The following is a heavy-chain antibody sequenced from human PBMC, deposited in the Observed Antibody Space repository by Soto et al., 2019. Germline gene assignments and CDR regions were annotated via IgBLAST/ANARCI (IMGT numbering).Heavy chain of an antibody. V-gene: IGHV1-69*06. J-gene: IGHJ4*02. CDR3: ARRDSYGLFRYFDN. Sequence: QVQLVQSGAEVKRPGSSVKVSCKASGGTFSSYPISWVRQAPGQGLEWMGGTNGNLGTGNYAQKVRGRLTITTDISTTTAYMELGSLTSEDTAVYYCARRDSYGLFRYFDNWGEGTLVTVSS. CDR2: TNGNLGTG. CDR1: GGTFSSYP. D-gene: IGHD3-3*01.